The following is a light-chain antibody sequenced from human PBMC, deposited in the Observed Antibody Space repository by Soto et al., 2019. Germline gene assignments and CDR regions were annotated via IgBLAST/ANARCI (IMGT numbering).Light chain of an antibody. CDR3: QQYNSWRSIS. CDR1: QSINYN. CDR2: DTS. Sequence: EIVMTQSPATLSVSPGERATLSCRASQSINYNLAWCQHKPGQAPRLLIYDTSTRAAGIPARFSGSGSGTDFTLTISSLQSEDFAVYYCQQYNSWRSISFGQGTRLESK. J-gene: IGKJ5*01. V-gene: IGKV3-15*01.